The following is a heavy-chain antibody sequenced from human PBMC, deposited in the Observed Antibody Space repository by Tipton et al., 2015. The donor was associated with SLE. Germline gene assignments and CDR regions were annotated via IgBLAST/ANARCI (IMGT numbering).Heavy chain of an antibody. CDR1: RYSISTGYY. CDR2: IYHSGST. V-gene: IGHV4-38-2*02. CDR3: ARDLEEEYDYVWGSDY. D-gene: IGHD3-16*01. Sequence: TLSLTCAVSRYSISTGYYWGWIRQPPGKGLEWIASIYHSGSTNYNPSLKSRVTISVDTSKNQFSLKLSSVTAADTAVYYCARDLEEEYDYVWGSDYWGQGTLVTVSS. J-gene: IGHJ4*02.